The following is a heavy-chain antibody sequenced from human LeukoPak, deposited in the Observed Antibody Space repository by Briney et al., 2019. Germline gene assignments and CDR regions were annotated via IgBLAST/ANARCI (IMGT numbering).Heavy chain of an antibody. CDR1: GFTFSSYW. V-gene: IGHV3-7*04. J-gene: IGHJ4*02. D-gene: IGHD5-24*01. CDR2: IKQDGSEK. Sequence: QPGGSLRLSCAASGFTFSSYWMSWVRQAPGKGLEWVANIKQDGSEKYYVDSVKGRFTISRDNAKNSLYLQMNSLRAEDTAVYYCARELDGYNYPYYFDYWGQGTLVTVSS. CDR3: ARELDGYNYPYYFDY.